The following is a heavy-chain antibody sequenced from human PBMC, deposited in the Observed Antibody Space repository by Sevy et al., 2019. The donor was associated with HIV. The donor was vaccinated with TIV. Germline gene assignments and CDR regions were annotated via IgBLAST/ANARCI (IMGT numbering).Heavy chain of an antibody. CDR1: GFTFSSYS. Sequence: GGSLRLSCAASGFTFSSYSMNWVRQAPGKGLEWVSYISSSSSTIYYADSVKGRFTISRDNAKNSLYLQMNRLRDEDTAEYYCAREGVYSRSYYGAFDIWGQGTMVTVSS. J-gene: IGHJ3*02. V-gene: IGHV3-48*02. D-gene: IGHD1-26*01. CDR2: ISSSSSTI. CDR3: AREGVYSRSYYGAFDI.